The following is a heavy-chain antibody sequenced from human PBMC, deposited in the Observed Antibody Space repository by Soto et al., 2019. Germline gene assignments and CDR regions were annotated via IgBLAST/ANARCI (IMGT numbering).Heavy chain of an antibody. CDR2: VYYTGNS. V-gene: IGHV4-59*11. J-gene: IGHJ6*02. CDR3: AGGYYYVGSGPYLYIYGMDV. Sequence: SETLSLTCTVSGGSISTHYWSWVRQVPGRGLEWLGYVYYTGNSNHNPSLKGRVTVSIAPSKSQFSLELTSVSAADTAVYYCAGGYYYVGSGPYLYIYGMDVWDQGTTVTVSS. CDR1: GGSISTHY. D-gene: IGHD3-10*02.